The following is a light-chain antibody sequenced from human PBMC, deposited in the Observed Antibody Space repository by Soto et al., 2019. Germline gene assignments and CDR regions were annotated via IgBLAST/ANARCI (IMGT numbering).Light chain of an antibody. CDR1: SSDIGHYNY. CDR3: CSYTTTTSRV. Sequence: QSALTQPASVSGSPGQSITISCTGTSSDIGHYNYVSWYQRHPGNAPKLIIYDVSIRASGVSDRFSGSKSGNTASLTISGLQAEDEADYHCCSYTTTTSRVFGTGTKVTVL. J-gene: IGLJ1*01. V-gene: IGLV2-14*03. CDR2: DVS.